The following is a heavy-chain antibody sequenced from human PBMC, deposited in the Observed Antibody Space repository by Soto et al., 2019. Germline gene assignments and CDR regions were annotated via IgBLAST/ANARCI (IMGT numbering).Heavy chain of an antibody. CDR1: GYTFNTYG. CDR3: ARGGDEITMIVVADY. J-gene: IGHJ4*02. V-gene: IGHV1-18*01. Sequence: QVQLVQSGAEVKKPGASVKVSCKASGYTFNTYGITWVRQAPGQGLEWMGWIYPYNSNTNYAQNLQGRVTMTTDTSTSTAYMELRSLRSDDTAVYYCARGGDEITMIVVADYWGQGTLVTVSS. D-gene: IGHD3-22*01. CDR2: IYPYNSNT.